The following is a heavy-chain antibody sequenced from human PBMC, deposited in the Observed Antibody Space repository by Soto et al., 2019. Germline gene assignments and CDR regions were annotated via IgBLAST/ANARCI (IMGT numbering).Heavy chain of an antibody. D-gene: IGHD3-16*01. CDR2: INNDGTAT. Sequence: EMQLVESGGGLVQPGGSLRLSCVASGFTFSSYWMHWVRQDPEMGLAWVSSINNDGTATQYADSVKGRFTVSRDNTKNTLYLQMTSLRVEDTAVYYCAKDLSGGQCDSWGQGTLVTVSS. J-gene: IGHJ4*02. V-gene: IGHV3-74*03. CDR1: GFTFSSYW. CDR3: AKDLSGGQCDS.